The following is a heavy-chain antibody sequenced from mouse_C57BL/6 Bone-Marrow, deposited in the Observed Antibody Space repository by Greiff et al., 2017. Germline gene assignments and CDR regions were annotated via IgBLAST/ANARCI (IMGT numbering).Heavy chain of an antibody. J-gene: IGHJ3*01. CDR2: IDPNSGGT. D-gene: IGHD3-1*01. V-gene: IGHV1-72*01. CDR3: SCAGYYVIIPAWFAY. Sequence: QVQLQQSGAELVKPGASVKLSCKASGYTFTSYWMHWVKQRPGRGLEWIGRIDPNSGGTKYNEKFKSKATLTVDKPSSAAYMQLSSLTSEDSAVYYCSCAGYYVIIPAWFAYWGQGTLVTVSA. CDR1: GYTFTSYW.